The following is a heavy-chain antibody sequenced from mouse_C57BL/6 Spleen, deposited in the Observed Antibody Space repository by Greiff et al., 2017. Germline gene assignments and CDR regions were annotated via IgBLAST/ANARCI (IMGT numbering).Heavy chain of an antibody. J-gene: IGHJ2*01. CDR1: GFTFSSYA. Sequence: DVHLVESGGGLVKPGGSLKLSCAASGFTFSSYAMSWVRQTPEKRLEWVATISDGGSYTYYPDNVKGRFTISRDNAKNNLYLQMSHLKSEDTAMYYCARDSNYYGSSYSSYFDYWGQGTTLTVSS. D-gene: IGHD1-1*01. V-gene: IGHV5-4*01. CDR2: ISDGGSYT. CDR3: ARDSNYYGSSYSSYFDY.